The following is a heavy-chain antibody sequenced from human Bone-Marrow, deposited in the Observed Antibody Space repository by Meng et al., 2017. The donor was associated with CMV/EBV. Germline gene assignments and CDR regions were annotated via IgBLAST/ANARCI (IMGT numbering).Heavy chain of an antibody. CDR2: MNPNSGNT. Sequence: ASVKVSCKASGYTFTSYDINWVRQATGQGLEWMGWMNPNSGNTGYAQKFQGRVTMTRNTSIRTAYMELSSLRSEDTAVYYCARGPSWNYGFYYYYCRDFWGQGTTVTVSS. D-gene: IGHD1-7*01. CDR1: GYTFTSYD. J-gene: IGHJ6*02. V-gene: IGHV1-8*01. CDR3: ARGPSWNYGFYYYYCRDF.